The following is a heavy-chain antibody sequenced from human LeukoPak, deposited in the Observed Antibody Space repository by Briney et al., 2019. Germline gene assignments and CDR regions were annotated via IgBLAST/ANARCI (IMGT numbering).Heavy chain of an antibody. J-gene: IGHJ5*02. CDR1: GLTFSSYA. D-gene: IGHD2-15*01. Sequence: GGSLRLSCAASGLTFSSYAMSWVRQSSGKGLEWVGHIDKKDNLYATAYAGSVKGRFTISRDDSKDTAFLHMDSLKTEDTALYYCTRDRGTYNWFDPWGQGTLVTVSS. CDR2: IDKKDNLYAT. V-gene: IGHV3-73*01. CDR3: TRDRGTYNWFDP.